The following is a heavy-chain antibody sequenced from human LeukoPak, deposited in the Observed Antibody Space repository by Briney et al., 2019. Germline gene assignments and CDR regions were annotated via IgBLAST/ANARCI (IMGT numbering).Heavy chain of an antibody. D-gene: IGHD6-19*01. CDR1: GGSISSYY. V-gene: IGHV4-59*01. J-gene: IGHJ6*02. Sequence: SETLSLTCTVSGGSISSYYWSWIRQPPGKGLEWIGYIYYSGTTKYNPSLKSRVTISVDTSKNQFSLKLSSVTAADTAVYYCARERLAVAGNYYYYGLDVWGQGTTVTVSS. CDR3: ARERLAVAGNYYYYGLDV. CDR2: IYYSGTT.